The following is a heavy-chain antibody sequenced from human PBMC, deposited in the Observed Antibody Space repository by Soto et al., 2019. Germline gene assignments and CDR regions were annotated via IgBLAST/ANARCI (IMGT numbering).Heavy chain of an antibody. CDR3: ARSVMATDYYGMDV. D-gene: IGHD5-12*01. J-gene: IGHJ6*02. V-gene: IGHV4-59*01. Sequence: SETLSLTCTVSGGSISSYYWSWIRQPPGKGLEWIGYIYYSGSTNYNPSLKSRVTISVDTSKNQFSLKLSSVTAADTAVYYCARSVMATDYYGMDVWGQGATVTVSS. CDR2: IYYSGST. CDR1: GGSISSYY.